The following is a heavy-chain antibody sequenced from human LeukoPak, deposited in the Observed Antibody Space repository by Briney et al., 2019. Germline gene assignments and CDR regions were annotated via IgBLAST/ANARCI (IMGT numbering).Heavy chain of an antibody. Sequence: ASVKVSCKVSGYTLTELSMHWVRQAPGKGLEWMGGFDPEDGETIYAQKFQGRVTMTEDTSTDTAYMELSSLRSEDTAVYYCAKVLYNWNDVWGIDAFDIWGQGTMVTVSS. CDR2: FDPEDGET. V-gene: IGHV1-24*01. CDR1: GYTLTELS. J-gene: IGHJ3*02. D-gene: IGHD1-20*01. CDR3: AKVLYNWNDVWGIDAFDI.